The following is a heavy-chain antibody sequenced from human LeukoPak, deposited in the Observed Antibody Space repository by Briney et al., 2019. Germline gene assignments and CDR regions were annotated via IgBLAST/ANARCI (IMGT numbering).Heavy chain of an antibody. CDR2: IIPIFGTA. Sequence: SVKVSCKASVGTFSSYAISCVRQAPGQGLEWMGGIIPIFGTANYAQKFQGRVAITADKSTSTAYMELSSPRSEDTAVYYCAREGMDIVVVVATMGAFDIWGQGTMVTVSS. J-gene: IGHJ3*02. V-gene: IGHV1-69*06. D-gene: IGHD2-15*01. CDR1: VGTFSSYA. CDR3: AREGMDIVVVVATMGAFDI.